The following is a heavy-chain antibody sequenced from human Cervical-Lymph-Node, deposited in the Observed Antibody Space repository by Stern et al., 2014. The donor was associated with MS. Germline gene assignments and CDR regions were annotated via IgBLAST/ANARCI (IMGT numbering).Heavy chain of an antibody. D-gene: IGHD6-6*01. CDR2: ISYDGSNK. CDR3: AKSSSPSHYCYYGMDV. CDR1: GFTFSSYG. J-gene: IGHJ6*02. Sequence: VQLVESGGGVVQPGRSLRLSCAASGFTFSSYGMHWVRQAPGKGLEWVAVISYDGSNKYYADSVQGRFTISRDNSKNTPYLQMNSLRAEDTAVYYCAKSSSPSHYCYYGMDVWGQGTTVTVSS. V-gene: IGHV3-30*18.